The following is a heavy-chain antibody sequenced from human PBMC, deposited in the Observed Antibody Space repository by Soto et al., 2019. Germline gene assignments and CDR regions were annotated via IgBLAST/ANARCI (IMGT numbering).Heavy chain of an antibody. Sequence: SETLSLTRTFPGGPIISSTYYWVWIRQPPGKGLEWIGSIYYSGSTYYNPSLKSRVTISVDTSKNQFSLKLSSVTAADTAVYYCARRLYYDSSGFEGGGMDVWGQGTTVT. V-gene: IGHV4-39*01. CDR1: GGPIISSTYY. CDR2: IYYSGST. J-gene: IGHJ6*02. CDR3: ARRLYYDSSGFEGGGMDV. D-gene: IGHD3-22*01.